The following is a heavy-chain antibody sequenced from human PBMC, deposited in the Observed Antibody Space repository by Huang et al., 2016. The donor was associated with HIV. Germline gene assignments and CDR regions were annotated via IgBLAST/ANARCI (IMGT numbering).Heavy chain of an antibody. CDR3: ARLIGSPSFYYGLDV. CDR1: GYRFRSNW. J-gene: IGHJ6*02. CDR2: IYPVDSDT. V-gene: IGHV5-51*01. D-gene: IGHD3-10*01. Sequence: EVQLVQSGAEVKKPGESLKISCKGSGYRFRSNWIGWVRQMPGKGLEWMGIIYPVDSDTRYSPSFQGQVTISADKSINTAYLQWGSLKASDTAMYYCARLIGSPSFYYGLDVWGQGTTVTVSS.